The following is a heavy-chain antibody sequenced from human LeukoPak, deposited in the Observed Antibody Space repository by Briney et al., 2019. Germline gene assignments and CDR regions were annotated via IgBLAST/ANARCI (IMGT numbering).Heavy chain of an antibody. D-gene: IGHD3-22*01. Sequence: GGSLRLSCAASGFTFSGSAMHWVRQASGKGLEWVGRIRSKANSYATAYAASVKRRFTISRDDSKNTAYLQMNSLKTEDTAVYYCTSRPPVFYYDSSGYITEDAFDIWGQGTMVTVSS. CDR3: TSRPPVFYYDSSGYITEDAFDI. CDR2: IRSKANSYAT. CDR1: GFTFSGSA. V-gene: IGHV3-73*01. J-gene: IGHJ3*02.